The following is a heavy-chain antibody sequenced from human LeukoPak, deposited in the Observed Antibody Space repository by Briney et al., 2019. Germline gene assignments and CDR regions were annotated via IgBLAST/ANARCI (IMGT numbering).Heavy chain of an antibody. V-gene: IGHV3-23*01. J-gene: IGHJ5*01. D-gene: IGHD5-24*01. Sequence: GRSLRLSCAASGFTLSSYAMSWVRQGPGKGLEWVSAISVSGNTYHADSVKGRFTISRDNAKNAVYLHMNSLRPEDTAIYYCARDKVEGPTKFDSWGQGIRVTVSS. CDR1: GFTLSSYA. CDR3: ARDKVEGPTKFDS. CDR2: ISVSGNT.